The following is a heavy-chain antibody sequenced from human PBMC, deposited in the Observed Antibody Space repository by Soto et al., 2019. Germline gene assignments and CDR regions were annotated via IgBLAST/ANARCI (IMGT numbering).Heavy chain of an antibody. CDR3: ARRSGYDYRDFEY. D-gene: IGHD5-12*01. CDR1: VGSVSSGSYY. CDR2: IYYSGST. J-gene: IGHJ4*02. V-gene: IGHV4-61*01. Sequence: TWETLSLTCTFSVGSVSSGSYYCSWIRQPPGKGLEWIGYIYYSGSTNYNPSLKSRVTISVDTSKNQLSLKLSSVTAADTAVYYCARRSGYDYRDFEYWGQGTLVTVSS.